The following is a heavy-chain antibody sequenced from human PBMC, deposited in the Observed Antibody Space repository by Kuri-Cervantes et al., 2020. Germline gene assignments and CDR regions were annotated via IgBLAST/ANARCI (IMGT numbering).Heavy chain of an antibody. V-gene: IGHV3-23*01. CDR2: ISGSGGST. CDR3: AGGEMATIMDWYFDL. CDR1: GFTFSSYA. D-gene: IGHD5-24*01. Sequence: GGSLRLSCAASGFTFSSYAMSWVRQAPGKGLEWVSAISGSGGSTYYADSVKGRFTISRDNSKNTLYLQMNSLRAEDTAVYYCAGGEMATIMDWYFDLWGRGTLVTVSS. J-gene: IGHJ2*01.